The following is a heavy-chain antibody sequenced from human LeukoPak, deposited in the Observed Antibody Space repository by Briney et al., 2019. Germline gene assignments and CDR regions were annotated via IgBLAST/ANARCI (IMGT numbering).Heavy chain of an antibody. CDR1: GYIFTNYW. D-gene: IGHD2-8*01. Sequence: GESLKISCKGSGYIFTNYWIAWVRQMPGKGLEWMGMIYPVDSDTRYSPSFHGQVTISVDKSISTAYLQWSSLKASDTAMYYCARLEGNALLDYWGQGTLVTVSP. V-gene: IGHV5-51*01. J-gene: IGHJ4*02. CDR2: IYPVDSDT. CDR3: ARLEGNALLDY.